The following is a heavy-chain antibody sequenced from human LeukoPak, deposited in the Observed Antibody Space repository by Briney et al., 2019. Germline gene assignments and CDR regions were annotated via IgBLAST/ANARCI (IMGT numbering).Heavy chain of an antibody. CDR3: AKGGNSAPLDY. CDR2: ISSLGSDT. D-gene: IGHD1-7*01. Sequence: GGSLRLSCAASGFIFSNYAMTWVRQAPGKGPEWVSAISSLGSDTIYTDSVKDRFTISRDNSQNTLFLQMNSLRAADTAIYYCAKGGNSAPLDYWGQGTLVTVSS. V-gene: IGHV3-23*01. CDR1: GFIFSNYA. J-gene: IGHJ4*02.